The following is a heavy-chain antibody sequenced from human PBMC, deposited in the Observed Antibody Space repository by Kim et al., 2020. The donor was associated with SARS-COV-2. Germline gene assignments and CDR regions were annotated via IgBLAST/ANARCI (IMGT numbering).Heavy chain of an antibody. Sequence: GGSLRLSCAASGFTFNSNAMSWVRQAPGKGLEWVSIIKSSGGDTYYADSVKGRFTISRDNSKNTLYLLMNSLRADDTAIYYCAKTGSGWYFDGWGQGTLV. CDR1: GFTFNSNA. CDR3: AKTGSGWYFDG. D-gene: IGHD6-19*01. J-gene: IGHJ4*02. CDR2: IKSSGGDT. V-gene: IGHV3-23*01.